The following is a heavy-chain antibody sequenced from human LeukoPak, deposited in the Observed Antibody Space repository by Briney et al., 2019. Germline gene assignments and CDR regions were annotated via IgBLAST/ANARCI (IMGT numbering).Heavy chain of an antibody. CDR2: MGGDGVTA. Sequence: GGSLRLSCAASGFTFSSYEMNWVRQAPGKGLEYLAIMGGDGVTAYFEDSVKGRFTVSRDISKNTLYLQMTNLRPEDTAVYYCVRDLWGFDYWGQGTLVTVSS. CDR3: VRDLWGFDY. CDR1: GFTFSSYE. J-gene: IGHJ4*02. V-gene: IGHV3-64D*06. D-gene: IGHD1-26*01.